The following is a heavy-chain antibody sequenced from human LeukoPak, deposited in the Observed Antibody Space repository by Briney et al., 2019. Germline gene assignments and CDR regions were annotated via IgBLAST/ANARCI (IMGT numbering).Heavy chain of an antibody. J-gene: IGHJ5*02. CDR3: ARHSGSGSLSRPFDP. Sequence: PSETLSLTCSVSGASVTSGGFYWGWLRQPPGKGLEWIATVYYTGSTYYNPSPKSRVTISIDTSKNQFSLNLRSVIAADTAVYYCARHSGSGSLSRPFDPWGQGTLVTVSS. CDR2: VYYTGST. CDR1: GASVTSGGFY. V-gene: IGHV4-39*01. D-gene: IGHD3-10*01.